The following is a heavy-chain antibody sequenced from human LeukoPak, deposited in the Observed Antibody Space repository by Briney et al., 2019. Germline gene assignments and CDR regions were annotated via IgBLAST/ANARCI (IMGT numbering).Heavy chain of an antibody. J-gene: IGHJ5*02. V-gene: IGHV4-34*01. Sequence: PSETLSLTCGVYGGSLSGYYWSWIRQPPGKGLEWIGEINHSGSTNYNPSLKSRVTISVDTSKKQFSLKLSSVAAADTAVYYCARPRGTTYNWFDPWGQGTQVTVSS. CDR2: INHSGST. CDR1: GGSLSGYY. CDR3: ARPRGTTYNWFDP. D-gene: IGHD1-1*01.